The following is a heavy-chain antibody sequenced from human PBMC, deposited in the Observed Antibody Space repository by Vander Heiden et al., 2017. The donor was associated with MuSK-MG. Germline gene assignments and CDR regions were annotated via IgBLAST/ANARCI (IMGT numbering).Heavy chain of an antibody. CDR1: GGSVKSGGYY. V-gene: IGHV4-31*03. D-gene: IGHD3-10*01. Sequence: QAQLQESGPGLVKSSQTLSLTCTVYGGSVKSGGYYWNWIRQHPGKGLEWIGYIYYSGSTYYNPSLKSRLTISLDTSKNQFSLKLSSVTAADTAVYYCARDRGRGFGTNWFDPWGQGTLVTVSS. CDR2: IYYSGST. CDR3: ARDRGRGFGTNWFDP. J-gene: IGHJ5*02.